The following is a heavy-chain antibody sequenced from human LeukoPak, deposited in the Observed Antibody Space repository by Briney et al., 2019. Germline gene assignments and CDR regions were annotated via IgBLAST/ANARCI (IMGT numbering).Heavy chain of an antibody. D-gene: IGHD1-26*01. V-gene: IGHV4-30-4*07. J-gene: IGHJ4*02. Sequence: PSETLSLTCGVSGDSISSDGHSWSWIRRPPGKGLEWVGYIYHSGAAYHNPSLKSRLALSVDTSNNQLSLRLRSVTAADTAVYYCVRGVGGEYFYFDRWGQGALVTVSA. CDR2: IYHSGAA. CDR3: VRGVGGEYFYFDR. CDR1: GDSISSDGHS.